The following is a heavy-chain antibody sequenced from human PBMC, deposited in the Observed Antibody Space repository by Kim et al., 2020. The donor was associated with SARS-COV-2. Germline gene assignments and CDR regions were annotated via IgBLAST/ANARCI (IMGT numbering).Heavy chain of an antibody. D-gene: IGHD2-15*01. CDR3: ARRGSWNNGFDY. V-gene: IGHV4-39*01. Sequence: SETLSLTCSVSGGSISSSLYYWGWIRQPPGKGLQWIGSVYYSGPTYPNPSLKGRVSISVDTSKNQFSLNLSSVTAADTAVYYCARRGSWNNGFDYWGQGPLGTVSS. J-gene: IGHJ4*02. CDR2: VYYSGPT. CDR1: GGSISSSLYY.